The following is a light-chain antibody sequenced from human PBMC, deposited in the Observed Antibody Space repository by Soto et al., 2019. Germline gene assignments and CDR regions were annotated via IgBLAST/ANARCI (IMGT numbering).Light chain of an antibody. V-gene: IGKV1-5*01. Sequence: DNPLTQSPSSLSASVGDRVTITCRARHSINDWLAWYQQKPGKAPKLLIYDASSLESGVPSRFSGGGSGTEFSLIINGLQPEDFASYYCQQYPGFWFGQGTKVDIK. CDR3: QQYPGFW. CDR2: DAS. CDR1: HSINDW. J-gene: IGKJ1*01.